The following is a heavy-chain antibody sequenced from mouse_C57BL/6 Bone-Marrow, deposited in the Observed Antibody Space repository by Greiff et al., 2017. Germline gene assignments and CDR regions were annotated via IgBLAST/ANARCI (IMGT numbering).Heavy chain of an antibody. D-gene: IGHD3-3*01. CDR2: IDPSDSET. J-gene: IGHJ2*01. CDR1: GYTFTSYW. CDR3: ARGDNGTTYCDY. Sequence: QVQLQQPGAELVRPGSSVKLSCKASGYTFTSYWMHWVKQRPIQGLEWIGNIDPSDSETHYNQKFKDKATLTVDKSSSTAYMQLSSLTSEDSAVYYCARGDNGTTYCDYWGRGTTLTVSS. V-gene: IGHV1-52*01.